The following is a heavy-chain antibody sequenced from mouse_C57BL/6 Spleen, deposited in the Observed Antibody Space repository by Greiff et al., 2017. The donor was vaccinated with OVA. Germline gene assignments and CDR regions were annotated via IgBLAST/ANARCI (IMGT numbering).Heavy chain of an antibody. Sequence: EVQRVESGGDLVKPGGSLKLSCAASGFTFSSYGMSWVRQTPDKRLEWVATISSGGSYTYYPDSVKGRFTISRDNAKNTLYLQMSSLKSEDTAMYYCARLQGTGSYYYAMDYWGQGTSVTVSS. CDR2: ISSGGSYT. D-gene: IGHD4-1*01. CDR3: ARLQGTGSYYYAMDY. J-gene: IGHJ4*01. CDR1: GFTFSSYG. V-gene: IGHV5-6*01.